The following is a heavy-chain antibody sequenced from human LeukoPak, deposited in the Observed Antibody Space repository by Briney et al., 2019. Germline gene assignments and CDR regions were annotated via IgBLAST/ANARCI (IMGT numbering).Heavy chain of an antibody. J-gene: IGHJ4*02. Sequence: PGGSLRLSCAASGFTFSSYAMSWVRQAPGKGLEWVSAISGSGGSTYYADSVKGRFTISRDNSKNTLYLQMNSLRAEDTAVYYCARVTYYYDSSGYYYSHFDYWGQGTLVTVSS. V-gene: IGHV3-23*01. D-gene: IGHD3-22*01. CDR2: ISGSGGST. CDR3: ARVTYYYDSSGYYYSHFDY. CDR1: GFTFSSYA.